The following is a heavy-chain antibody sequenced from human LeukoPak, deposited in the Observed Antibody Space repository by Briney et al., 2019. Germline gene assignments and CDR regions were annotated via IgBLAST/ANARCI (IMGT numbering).Heavy chain of an antibody. Sequence: VGSLRLSCAASGFTFSDHYMSWIRQVPGKGLEWVSYISTSGTYTNHADSVRGRFTISRDNAKNSLYLQMNSLRAEDTAVYYCARGHYGLDVWGQGTTVTVSS. J-gene: IGHJ6*02. CDR1: GFTFSDHY. CDR3: ARGHYGLDV. V-gene: IGHV3-11*03. CDR2: ISTSGTYT.